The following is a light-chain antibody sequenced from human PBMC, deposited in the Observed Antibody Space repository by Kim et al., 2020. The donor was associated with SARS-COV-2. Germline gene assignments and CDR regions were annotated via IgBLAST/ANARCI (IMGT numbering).Light chain of an antibody. CDR1: QSISNY. V-gene: IGKV1-39*01. Sequence: AAGGDRVTITCRASQSISNYLNWYQQKPGEPPKLLIYKAYSLQSGVPSRFSGSGSGTDFTLTISSLQPEDFATYYCQHSFSTPVTFGQGTRREIK. CDR2: KAY. J-gene: IGKJ5*01. CDR3: QHSFSTPVT.